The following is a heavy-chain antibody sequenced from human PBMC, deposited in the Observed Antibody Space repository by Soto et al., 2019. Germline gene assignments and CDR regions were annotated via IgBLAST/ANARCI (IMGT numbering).Heavy chain of an antibody. CDR1: GYTFTSYA. D-gene: IGHD5-12*01. V-gene: IGHV1-3*01. CDR2: INAGNGNT. J-gene: IGHJ6*03. Sequence: ASVKVSCKASGYTFTSYAMHWVRQAPGQRLEWMGWINAGNGNTKYSQKFQGRVTITRDTSASTAYMELSSLRSEDTAVYYCARDGGIVATLYYYYYMDVWGKGTTVTVSS. CDR3: ARDGGIVATLYYYYYMDV.